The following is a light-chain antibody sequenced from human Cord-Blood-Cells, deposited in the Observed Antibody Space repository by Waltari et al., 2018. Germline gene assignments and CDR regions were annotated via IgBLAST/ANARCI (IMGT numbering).Light chain of an antibody. Sequence: QSALTQPASVSGSPGQSITISCTGTSSAVGGYNYVSWYQQHPGKAPKLMIYDVSNLPSGVSNRFSGSKSGNTASLTISGLQAEDEADYYCSSYTSSSTRVFGGGTKLTVL. J-gene: IGLJ3*02. V-gene: IGLV2-14*01. CDR1: SSAVGGYNY. CDR3: SSYTSSSTRV. CDR2: DVS.